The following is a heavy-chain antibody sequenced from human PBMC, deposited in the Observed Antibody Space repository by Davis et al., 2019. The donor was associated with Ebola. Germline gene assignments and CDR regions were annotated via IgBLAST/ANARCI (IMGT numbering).Heavy chain of an antibody. CDR2: IKQDGSEK. J-gene: IGHJ4*02. CDR3: ARDMAEWELMWDYFDY. D-gene: IGHD1-26*01. Sequence: GGSLRLSCAASGFTFSAYYMSWVRQAPGKGLEWVANIKQDGSEKYYVDSVKGRFTISRDNAKNSLYLQMNSLRAEDTAVYYCARDMAEWELMWDYFDYWGQGTLVTVSS. V-gene: IGHV3-7*03. CDR1: GFTFSAYY.